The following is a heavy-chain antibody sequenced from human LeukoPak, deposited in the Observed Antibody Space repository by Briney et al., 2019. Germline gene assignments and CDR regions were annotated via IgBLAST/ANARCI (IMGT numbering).Heavy chain of an antibody. CDR1: GDSVSANSGA. J-gene: IGHJ4*02. Sequence: SQTLSLTCAISGDSVSANSGAWNWIRQSPSRGLEWLGRTYYRFKWYNDYAVSVKSRVIINPDTSKNQFSLELDSVPPEDTAVYYCARDSGYVLDYWGQGTLVTVSS. D-gene: IGHD5-12*01. CDR3: ARDSGYVLDY. CDR2: TYYRFKWYN. V-gene: IGHV6-1*01.